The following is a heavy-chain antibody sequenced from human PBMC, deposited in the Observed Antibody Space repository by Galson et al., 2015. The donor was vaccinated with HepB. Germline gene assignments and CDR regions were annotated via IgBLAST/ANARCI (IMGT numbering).Heavy chain of an antibody. CDR1: FTFSSYA. V-gene: IGHV3-30-3*01. CDR2: ISYDGSNK. Sequence: FTFSSYAMHWVRQAPGKGLEWVAVISYDGSNKYYADSVKGRFTISRDNSKNTLYLQMNSLRAEDTAVYYCARELWFGEGGMDVWGQGTTVTVSS. CDR3: ARELWFGEGGMDV. J-gene: IGHJ6*02. D-gene: IGHD3-10*01.